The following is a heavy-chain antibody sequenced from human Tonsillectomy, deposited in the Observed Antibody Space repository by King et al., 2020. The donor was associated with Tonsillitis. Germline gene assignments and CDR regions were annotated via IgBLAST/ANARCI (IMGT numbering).Heavy chain of an antibody. CDR1: GFTFSSYD. D-gene: IGHD2-2*01. V-gene: IGHV3-33*05. CDR3: ARDRDDAIFDY. CDR2: ISYDGSNK. Sequence: HVQLVESGGGVVQPGRSLRLSCAASGFTFSSYDMHWVRQAPGKGLEWVAIISYDGSNKYYADSVQGRFTISRDNSKNTLYLQMHSLRAEDTALYYCARDRDDAIFDYWGQGTLITVSS. J-gene: IGHJ4*02.